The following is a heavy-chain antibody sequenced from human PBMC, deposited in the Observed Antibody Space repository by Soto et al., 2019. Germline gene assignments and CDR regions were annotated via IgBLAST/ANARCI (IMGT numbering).Heavy chain of an antibody. Sequence: PGGSLRLSCAASGFTFSYGIHWLRQAPGKGLEWVAVISYDGSNKYYADSVKGRFTISRDNSKNTLYLQMNSLRAEDTAVYYCARGTYSSSWYPHNYYYYGMDVWGQGTTVTVSS. V-gene: IGHV3-30*03. CDR1: GFTFSYG. D-gene: IGHD6-13*01. CDR3: ARGTYSSSWYPHNYYYYGMDV. CDR2: ISYDGSNK. J-gene: IGHJ6*02.